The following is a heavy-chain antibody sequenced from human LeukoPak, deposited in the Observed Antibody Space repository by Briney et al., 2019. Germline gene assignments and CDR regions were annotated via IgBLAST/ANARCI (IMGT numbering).Heavy chain of an antibody. D-gene: IGHD3-10*01. CDR2: ITPIFGTA. J-gene: IGHJ4*02. CDR3: ARTHGSGSYYFFDY. Sequence: SVKVSCKASGGTFSSYAISWVRQAPGQGLEWMGGITPIFGTANYAQKFQGRVTITADESTSTAYMELSSLRSEDTAVYYCARTHGSGSYYFFDYWGQGTLVTVSS. CDR1: GGTFSSYA. V-gene: IGHV1-69*13.